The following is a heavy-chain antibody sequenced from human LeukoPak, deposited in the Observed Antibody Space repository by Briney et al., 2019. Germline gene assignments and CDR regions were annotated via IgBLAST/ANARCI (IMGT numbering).Heavy chain of an antibody. Sequence: GGPLRLSCTASGFTFSDYDMSWARQAPGKGLEWVGFIRRKANGGTTEYAASVRGRFTISREDSKSIAYLQMNSLTTEDTAIYYCSRGAHFDYWGQGTLVTVSS. CDR2: IRRKANGGTT. CDR3: SRGAHFDY. J-gene: IGHJ4*02. V-gene: IGHV3-49*04. CDR1: GFTFSDYD.